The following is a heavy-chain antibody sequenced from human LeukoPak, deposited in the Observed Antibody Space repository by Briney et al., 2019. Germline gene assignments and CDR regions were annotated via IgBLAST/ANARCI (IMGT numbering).Heavy chain of an antibody. Sequence: GASVKVSCKASGYTFTGYYMHWVRQAPGQGLEWMGRINPNSGDTNYAQKFQGRVTMTRDTSISTAYMELSRLRSDDTAVYYCARTSINPQWLASTNWFDPWGQGTLVTVSS. D-gene: IGHD6-19*01. J-gene: IGHJ5*02. CDR3: ARTSINPQWLASTNWFDP. V-gene: IGHV1-2*06. CDR1: GYTFTGYY. CDR2: INPNSGDT.